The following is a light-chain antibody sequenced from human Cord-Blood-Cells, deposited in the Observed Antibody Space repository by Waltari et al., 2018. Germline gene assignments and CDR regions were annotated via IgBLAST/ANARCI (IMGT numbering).Light chain of an antibody. V-gene: IGKV4-1*01. CDR2: WAS. CDR3: QQYYSTPFFT. Sequence: DIVMTQSPDYLAVSLGERPTINCKSSQSVLYSSNNKNYLAWYQQKPGQPPKLLIYWASTRESGVPDRFSGSGSGTDFTLTISSLQAEDVAVYYCQQYYSTPFFTFGPGTKVDIK. J-gene: IGKJ3*01. CDR1: QSVLYSSNNKNY.